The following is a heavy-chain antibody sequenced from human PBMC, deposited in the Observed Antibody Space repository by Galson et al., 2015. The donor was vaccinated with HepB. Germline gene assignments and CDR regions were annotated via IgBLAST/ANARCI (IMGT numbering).Heavy chain of an antibody. CDR3: ARSPGYYDSSGYNWGHFDY. V-gene: IGHV1-46*01. D-gene: IGHD3-22*01. CDR2: INPSTGST. CDR1: GPTFTSNY. Sequence: SVRVSCKAAGPTFTSNYIHWVRQAPGQGLEWVGRINPSTGSTSYAQKFQGRITMTRDTSTSTVYMELSSLRSEDTAVFYCARSPGYYDSSGYNWGHFDYWGQGTLVTISS. J-gene: IGHJ4*02.